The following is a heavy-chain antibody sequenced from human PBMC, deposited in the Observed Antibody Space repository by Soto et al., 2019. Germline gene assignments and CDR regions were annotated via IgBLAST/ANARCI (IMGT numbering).Heavy chain of an antibody. J-gene: IGHJ6*02. D-gene: IGHD1-26*01. V-gene: IGHV6-1*01. CDR1: GDSVSSNSAT. CDR3: ASEGGSYYAGDYYYGMDV. Sequence: PSQTPSLTCAISGDSVSSNSATSNWIRQSPSRGLEWLGRTYYRSKWYNDYAVSVKSRITINPDTSKNQFSLQLNSVTPEDTAVYYCASEGGSYYAGDYYYGMDVWGQGTTVTVSS. CDR2: TYYRSKWYN.